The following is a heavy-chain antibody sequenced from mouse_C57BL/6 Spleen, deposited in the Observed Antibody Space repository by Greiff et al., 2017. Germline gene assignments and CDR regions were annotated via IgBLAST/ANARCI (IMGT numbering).Heavy chain of an antibody. CDR1: GFNIKDDY. D-gene: IGHD2-14*01. V-gene: IGHV14-4*01. J-gene: IGHJ4*01. CDR3: TTLGHYAMDY. Sequence: VQLQQSGAELVRPGASVKLSCTASGFNIKDDYMHWVKQSPEQGLEWIGWIDPENGDTEYASKFQGKATITADTSSNTAYLQLSSLTSEDTAVYYCTTLGHYAMDYWGQGTSVTVSS. CDR2: IDPENGDT.